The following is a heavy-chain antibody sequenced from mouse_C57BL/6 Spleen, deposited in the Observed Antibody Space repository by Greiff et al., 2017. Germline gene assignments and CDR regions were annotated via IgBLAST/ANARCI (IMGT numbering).Heavy chain of an antibody. CDR3: ARPDGYLYYFDY. Sequence: EVKLMESGGGLVKPGGSLTLSCAASGFTFSSYTMSWVRQTPEKRLEWVATISGGGGNTCYPDSVKGRVTISRDNAKNTMYLQMGSLRSEDTALYYCARPDGYLYYFDYWGQGTTLTVSS. J-gene: IGHJ2*01. CDR1: GFTFSSYT. D-gene: IGHD2-3*01. CDR2: ISGGGGNT. V-gene: IGHV5-9*01.